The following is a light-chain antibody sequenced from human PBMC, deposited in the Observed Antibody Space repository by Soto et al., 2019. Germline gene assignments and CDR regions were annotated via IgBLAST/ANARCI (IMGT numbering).Light chain of an antibody. J-gene: IGKJ2*01. CDR1: QSVTSNY. CDR2: GAS. V-gene: IGKV3-20*01. CDR3: QQYGSSPYT. Sequence: EIVLTQSPGTLSLSPGERATLSCRASQSVTSNYLAWYQQKPGQPPRLLVYGASGRPTGIPDRFSGSGSGTDFTLTISRREPEDFSLYYCQQYGSSPYTFGQGTKLEIK.